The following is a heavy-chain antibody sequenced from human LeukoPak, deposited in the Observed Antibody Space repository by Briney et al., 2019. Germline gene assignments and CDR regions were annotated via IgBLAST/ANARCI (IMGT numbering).Heavy chain of an antibody. Sequence: GGSLRLSCAASGFALSSHWVTWVRQVPGRGPEWVANVNRDGSETYYLDSVKGRFTISKDNAKNSLYLQMNSLRAGDTALYHCARNNGMDVWGQGTTVIVSS. V-gene: IGHV3-7*03. CDR3: ARNNGMDV. CDR1: GFALSSHW. CDR2: VNRDGSET. J-gene: IGHJ6*02.